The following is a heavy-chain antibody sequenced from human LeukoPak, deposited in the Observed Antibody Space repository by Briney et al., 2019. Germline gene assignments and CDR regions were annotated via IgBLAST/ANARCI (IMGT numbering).Heavy chain of an antibody. CDR1: GGTFSSYA. J-gene: IGHJ6*03. CDR2: IIPIFGTA. V-gene: IGHV1-69*05. Sequence: ASVKVSCKASGGTFSSYAISWVRQAPGQGLEWMGGIIPIFGTANYAQKFQGRVTITTDESTSTAYMGLSSLRSEDTAVYYCARDSRPDYYYYYYMDVWGKGTTVTVSS. D-gene: IGHD1-14*01. CDR3: ARDSRPDYYYYYYMDV.